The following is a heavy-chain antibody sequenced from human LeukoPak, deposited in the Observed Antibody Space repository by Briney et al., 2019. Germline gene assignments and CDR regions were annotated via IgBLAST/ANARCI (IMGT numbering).Heavy chain of an antibody. D-gene: IGHD3-3*01. CDR2: INHSGST. CDR1: GGSFSGYY. Sequence: SSETLSLTCAVYGGSFSGYYWSWIRQPPGKGLEWIGEINHSGSTNYNPSLKSRVTISVDTSKNQFSLKLSSVTAADTAVYYCARGNHYDFWSGHYYYYMDVWGKGTTVTVSS. J-gene: IGHJ6*03. CDR3: ARGNHYDFWSGHYYYYMDV. V-gene: IGHV4-34*01.